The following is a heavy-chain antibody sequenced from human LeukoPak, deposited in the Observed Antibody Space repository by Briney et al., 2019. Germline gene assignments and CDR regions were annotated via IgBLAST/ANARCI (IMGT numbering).Heavy chain of an antibody. CDR3: ARGSVVVAGAYYYMDV. Sequence: ASVKVSCKASGYTFSNYGMNWARQAPGQGLEWMGWINTNSGNPTYAQGFTGRFVFSLDTSVNTAYLQIRRLKAEDTAIYYCARGSVVVAGAYYYMDVWGKGTTVTVSS. CDR2: INTNSGNP. D-gene: IGHD2-15*01. J-gene: IGHJ6*03. CDR1: GYTFSNYG. V-gene: IGHV7-4-1*02.